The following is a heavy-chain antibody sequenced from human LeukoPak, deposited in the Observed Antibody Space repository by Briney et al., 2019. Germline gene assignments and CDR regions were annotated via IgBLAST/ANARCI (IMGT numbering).Heavy chain of an antibody. CDR2: ISAYNGNT. CDR1: GYTFTSYG. D-gene: IGHD2-21*02. V-gene: IGHV1-18*01. J-gene: IGHJ5*02. CDR3: ARTPLGAYCGGDCYSNTYNWFDP. Sequence: ASVKVSCKASGYTFTSYGISWVRQAPGLGLEWMGWISAYNGNTNYAQKLQGRVTMTTDTSTSTAYMELRSLRSEDTAVYYCARTPLGAYCGGDCYSNTYNWFDPWGQGTLVTVSS.